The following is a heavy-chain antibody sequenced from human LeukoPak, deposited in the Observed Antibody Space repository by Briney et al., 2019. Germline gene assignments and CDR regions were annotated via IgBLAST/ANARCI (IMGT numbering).Heavy chain of an antibody. J-gene: IGHJ4*02. D-gene: IGHD3-3*01. Sequence: ASVKVPCKASGYTFTSYDINWVRQATGQGLEWMGWISAYNGNTNYAQKLQGRVTMTTDTSTSTAYMELRSLRSDDTAVYYCARAPPDFWSGYYTSDYWGQGTLVTVSS. CDR1: GYTFTSYD. CDR2: ISAYNGNT. CDR3: ARAPPDFWSGYYTSDY. V-gene: IGHV1-18*01.